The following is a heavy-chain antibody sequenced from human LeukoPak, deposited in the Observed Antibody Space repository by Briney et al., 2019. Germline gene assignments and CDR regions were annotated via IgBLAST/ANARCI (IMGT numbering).Heavy chain of an antibody. D-gene: IGHD6-19*01. CDR3: ARHGKEQWLEDPFDY. CDR1: GGSISSSSYY. CDR2: IYYSGST. J-gene: IGHJ4*02. V-gene: IGHV4-39*01. Sequence: SETLSLTCTVSGGSISSSSYYWGWIRQPPGQGLEWIGSIYYSGSTYYNPSLKSRVTISVDTSKNQFSLKLSSVTAADTAVYYCARHGKEQWLEDPFDYWGQGTLVTVSS.